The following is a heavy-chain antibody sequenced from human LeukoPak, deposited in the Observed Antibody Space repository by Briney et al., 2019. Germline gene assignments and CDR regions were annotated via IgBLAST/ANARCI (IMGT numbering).Heavy chain of an antibody. J-gene: IGHJ4*02. V-gene: IGHV3-23*01. CDR3: AKDLVMGTIYFDY. D-gene: IGHD5-12*01. Sequence: GGSLRLSCAASGFAFGNFAMMWVSQAPGKGLEWVSAISGSGGSTYYVDSVKGRFTISRDNSKNTLYLQMNSLRAEDTAVYYCAKDLVMGTIYFDYWGQGTLVTVSS. CDR1: GFAFGNFA. CDR2: ISGSGGST.